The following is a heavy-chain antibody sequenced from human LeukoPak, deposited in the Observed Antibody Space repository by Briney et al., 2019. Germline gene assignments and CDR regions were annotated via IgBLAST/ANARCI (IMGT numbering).Heavy chain of an antibody. CDR2: IDKKDKGYATAT. CDR1: GFTFSGSA. Sequence: PGGSLKLSCAASGFTFSGSAIHWVRQSSGKGLEWVGQIDKKDKGYATATAYAASVTGRFTISRDDSINTAYLQMKSLKTVETALYTRDSGTYNWFDPWGQGTLVTVSS. D-gene: IGHD1-26*01. J-gene: IGHJ5*02. V-gene: IGHV3-73*01. CDR3: DSGTYNWFDP.